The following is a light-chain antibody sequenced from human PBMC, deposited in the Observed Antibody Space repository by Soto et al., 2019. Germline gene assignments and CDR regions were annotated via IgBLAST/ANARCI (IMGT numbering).Light chain of an antibody. CDR3: QQYYSYPQA. V-gene: IGKV1-8*01. Sequence: AIRMTQSPSSFSASTGDRVTITCRASQGISSYLAWYQQKPGKAPKLLIYKASSLESGVPSRFSGSGSGTEFTLTISCLQSEDFATYYCQQYYSYPQAFGQGPRWIS. J-gene: IGKJ1*01. CDR2: KAS. CDR1: QGISSY.